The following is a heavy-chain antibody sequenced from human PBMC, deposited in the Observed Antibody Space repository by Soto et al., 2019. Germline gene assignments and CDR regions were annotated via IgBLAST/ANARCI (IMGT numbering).Heavy chain of an antibody. Sequence: SETLSLTCAVSGGSISSGGYSWSWIRQPPGKGLEWIGYIYHSGSTYYNPSLKSRVTISVDRSKNQFSLKLSSVTAADTAVYYCASYYDFWSGYYKRHNLAWFDPWGQGTLVTVSS. CDR1: GGSISSGGYS. CDR3: ASYYDFWSGYYKRHNLAWFDP. J-gene: IGHJ5*02. D-gene: IGHD3-3*01. V-gene: IGHV4-30-2*01. CDR2: IYHSGST.